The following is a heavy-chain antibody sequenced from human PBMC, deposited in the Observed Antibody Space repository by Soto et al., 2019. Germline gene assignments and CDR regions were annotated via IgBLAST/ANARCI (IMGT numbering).Heavy chain of an antibody. D-gene: IGHD6-6*01. J-gene: IGHJ6*02. Sequence: PSETLSLTCTVSGGSISSSSYYWGWIRQPPGKGLEWIGSIYYSGSTYYNPSLKSRVTISVDTSKNQFSLRLSSVTAADTAVYYCARGVDEYSSNYYYYYGMDVWGQGTTVTAP. CDR1: GGSISSSSYY. V-gene: IGHV4-39*01. CDR3: ARGVDEYSSNYYYYYGMDV. CDR2: IYYSGST.